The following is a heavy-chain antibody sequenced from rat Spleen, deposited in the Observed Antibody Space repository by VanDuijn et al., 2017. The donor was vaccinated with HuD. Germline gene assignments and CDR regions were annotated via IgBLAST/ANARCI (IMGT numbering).Heavy chain of an antibody. V-gene: IGHV5-7*01. CDR2: IIYDGSST. J-gene: IGHJ2*01. Sequence: EVQLVGSGGGLVQPGRSMKLSCAASGFTFSNYDMAWVRQAPKKGLEWVATIIYDGSSTYYRDSVKGRFTISRDNAKNTLYLQMDSLRSEDTATYYCAKENYLHPFFDYWGQGVLVTVSS. D-gene: IGHD3-1*01. CDR3: AKENYLHPFFDY. CDR1: GFTFSNYD.